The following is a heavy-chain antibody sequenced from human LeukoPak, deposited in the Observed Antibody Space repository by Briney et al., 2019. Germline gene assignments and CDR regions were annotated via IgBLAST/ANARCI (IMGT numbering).Heavy chain of an antibody. Sequence: SETLSLTCTVSGGSISSYYWSWIRQPPGKGLEWIGYIYYSGSTNYNPSLKSRVTISVDTSKNQFSLKLSSVTAADTAVDYCARGGYYYDSSGYYYRAFDIWGQGTMVTVSS. CDR1: GGSISSYY. D-gene: IGHD3-22*01. CDR3: ARGGYYYDSSGYYYRAFDI. V-gene: IGHV4-59*08. CDR2: IYYSGST. J-gene: IGHJ3*02.